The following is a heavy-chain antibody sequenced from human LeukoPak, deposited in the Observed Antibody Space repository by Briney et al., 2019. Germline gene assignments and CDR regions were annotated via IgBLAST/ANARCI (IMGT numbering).Heavy chain of an antibody. CDR1: GFIFSNYG. V-gene: IGHV3-48*01. Sequence: GGSLRLSCAASGFIFSNYGMSWVRQAPGKGLEWVSYISSSSSTIYYADSVKGRFTISRDNAKNSLYLQMNSLRGEDTAMYYCAREVGGYSSSSTSDWGQGTLVTVSS. D-gene: IGHD6-6*01. CDR3: AREVGGYSSSSTSD. J-gene: IGHJ4*02. CDR2: ISSSSSTI.